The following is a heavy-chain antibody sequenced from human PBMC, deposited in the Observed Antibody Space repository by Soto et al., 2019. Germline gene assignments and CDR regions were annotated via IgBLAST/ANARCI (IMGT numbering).Heavy chain of an antibody. CDR2: ISYDGSNK. Sequence: GGSLRLSCAASGFTFSSYAMHWVRQAPGKGLEWVAVISYDGSNKYYADSVKGRFTISRDNSKNTLYLQMNSLRAEDTAVYYCARARFVAAFDYWGQGTLVTVSS. CDR3: ARARFVAAFDY. V-gene: IGHV3-30-3*01. J-gene: IGHJ4*02. D-gene: IGHD6-19*01. CDR1: GFTFSSYA.